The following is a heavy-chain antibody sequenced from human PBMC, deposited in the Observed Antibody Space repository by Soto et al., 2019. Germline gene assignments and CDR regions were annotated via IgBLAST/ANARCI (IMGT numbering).Heavy chain of an antibody. CDR1: GYTFTSYY. Sequence: GASVKVSCKASGYTFTSYYMHWVRQAPGQGLEWMGIINPSGGSTSYAQKFQGRVTMTRDTSTSTVYMELSSLRSEDTAVYYCARAARSIGSRPLFDYWGQGTXVTVSS. V-gene: IGHV1-46*03. D-gene: IGHD6-13*01. CDR3: ARAARSIGSRPLFDY. J-gene: IGHJ4*02. CDR2: INPSGGST.